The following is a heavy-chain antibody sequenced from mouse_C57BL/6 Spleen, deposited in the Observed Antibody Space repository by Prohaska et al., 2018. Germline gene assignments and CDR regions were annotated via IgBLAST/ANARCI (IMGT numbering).Heavy chain of an antibody. D-gene: IGHD1-1*01. CDR3: ARDYYGSSYYFDY. V-gene: IGHV1-55*01. Sequence: GSTNYKEKFKSKATLTVDTSSSTAYMQLSSLPSEDSAIYCGARDYYGSSYYFDYWGQGTTLTVSS. J-gene: IGHJ2*01. CDR2: GST.